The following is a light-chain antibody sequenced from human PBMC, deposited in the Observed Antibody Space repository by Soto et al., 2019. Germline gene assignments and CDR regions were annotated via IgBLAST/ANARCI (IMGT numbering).Light chain of an antibody. Sequence: QSALPQPASVSGSPGQSIPISCTGTGSDVGFSKFVSWHQQHPGKAPKLIIYEVSDRPSGVSNRFSGSKSGNTASLTISGLQSEDEADYYCSSYTSSTTWVFGGGTKLTVL. CDR3: SSYTSSTTWV. CDR1: GSDVGFSKF. CDR2: EVS. V-gene: IGLV2-14*01. J-gene: IGLJ3*02.